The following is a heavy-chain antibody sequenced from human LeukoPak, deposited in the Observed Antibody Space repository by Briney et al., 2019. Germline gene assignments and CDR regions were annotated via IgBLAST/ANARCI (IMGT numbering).Heavy chain of an antibody. CDR3: ARAQAEYQLFEYYYYYGIDV. J-gene: IGHJ6*02. CDR1: GCTFSSYA. D-gene: IGHD2-2*01. V-gene: IGHV1-69*13. Sequence: GASLKLSCAASGCTFSSYAISWVRQAPGQGLEWISVITPIFGTAYYAHTLQGRFTITGDESTSSAYLELNSLRSDDTAVYYCARAQAEYQLFEYYYYYGIDVWGQGTTGTGSS. CDR2: ITPIFGTA.